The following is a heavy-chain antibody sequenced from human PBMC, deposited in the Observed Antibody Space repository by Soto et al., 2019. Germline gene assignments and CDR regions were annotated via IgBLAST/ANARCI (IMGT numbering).Heavy chain of an antibody. D-gene: IGHD2-15*01. Sequence: SETLSLTCTVSGYSISSGYYWGWIRQPPGKGLEWIGSIYHSGSTYYNPSLKSRVTISVDTSKNQFSLKLSSVTAADTAVYYCAREVGCSGGSCYYYFDYWGQGTLVTVSS. CDR3: AREVGCSGGSCYYYFDY. V-gene: IGHV4-38-2*02. CDR1: GYSISSGYY. CDR2: IYHSGST. J-gene: IGHJ4*02.